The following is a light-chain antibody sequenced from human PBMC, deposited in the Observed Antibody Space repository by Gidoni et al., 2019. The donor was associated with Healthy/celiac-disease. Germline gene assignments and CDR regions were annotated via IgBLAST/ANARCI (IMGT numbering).Light chain of an antibody. CDR3: QQYGSSPSIT. CDR2: GAS. CDR1: QSVSSSY. J-gene: IGKJ5*01. V-gene: IGKV3-20*01. Sequence: VLTHARGTLSLSPGERATLSCRASQSVSSSYLAWYQQKPGQAPRLLIYGASSRATGIPDRFSGSGSGTDFTLTISRLEPEDFAVYYCQQYGSSPSITFXQXTRLEIK.